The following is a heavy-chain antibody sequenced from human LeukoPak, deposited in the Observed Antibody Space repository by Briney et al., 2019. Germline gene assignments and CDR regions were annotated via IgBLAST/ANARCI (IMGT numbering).Heavy chain of an antibody. CDR3: ARVWLGEWTFDY. CDR1: GCSFTTYW. Sequence: GESLKISCKGSGCSFTTYWIGWVRQVPGKGLEWMGIIYPGDSDTRYSPSFQGQVAISADKSISTAYLQWRSLKASDTAMYYCARVWLGEWTFDYWGQGTLVTVSS. J-gene: IGHJ4*02. D-gene: IGHD3-10*01. CDR2: IYPGDSDT. V-gene: IGHV5-51*01.